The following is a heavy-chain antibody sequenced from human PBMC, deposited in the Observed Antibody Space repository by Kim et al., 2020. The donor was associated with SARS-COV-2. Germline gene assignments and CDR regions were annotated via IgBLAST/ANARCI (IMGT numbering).Heavy chain of an antibody. J-gene: IGHJ4*02. CDR2: IYYSGST. Sequence: SETLSLTCTVSGGSISSYYWSWIRQPPGKGLEWIGYIYYSGSTNYNPSLKSRVTISVDTSKNQFSLKLSSVTAADTAVYYCARQPWLELLIDYWGQGTLVTVSS. CDR1: GGSISSYY. V-gene: IGHV4-59*08. D-gene: IGHD1-7*01. CDR3: ARQPWLELLIDY.